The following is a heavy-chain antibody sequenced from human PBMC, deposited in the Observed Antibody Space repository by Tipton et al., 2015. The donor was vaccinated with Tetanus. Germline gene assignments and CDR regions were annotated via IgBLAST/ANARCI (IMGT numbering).Heavy chain of an antibody. Sequence: QLVQSGAEVKKPGASVKVSRKASGYTFTGYYIYWVRQAPGQGLEWMGWTDPNSGGTVYAQKFQGRVTMTRDTSISTAYMELRSLRSDDTAVYYCARDRGDYIYYGMDVWGPGTTVTVS. D-gene: IGHD3-22*01. CDR1: GYTFTGYY. CDR2: TDPNSGGT. V-gene: IGHV1-2*02. CDR3: ARDRGDYIYYGMDV. J-gene: IGHJ6*02.